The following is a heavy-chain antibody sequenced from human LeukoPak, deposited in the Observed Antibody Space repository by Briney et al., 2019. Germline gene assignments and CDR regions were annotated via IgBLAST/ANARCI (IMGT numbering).Heavy chain of an antibody. CDR3: ARDEYCSSTSCNAINYFDY. J-gene: IGHJ4*02. V-gene: IGHV4-4*07. CDR2: IYTSGST. Sequence: TPSETLSLTCTVSGGSISSYYWSWIRQPAGKGLEWIGRIYTSGSTNYNPSLKSRVTMSVDTSKNQFSLKLSSMTAADTAVYYCARDEYCSSTSCNAINYFDYWGQGTLVTVSS. D-gene: IGHD2-2*01. CDR1: GGSISSYY.